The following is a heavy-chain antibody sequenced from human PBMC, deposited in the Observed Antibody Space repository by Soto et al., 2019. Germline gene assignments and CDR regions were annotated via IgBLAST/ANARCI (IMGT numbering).Heavy chain of an antibody. V-gene: IGHV1-2*02. D-gene: IGHD5-12*01. CDR3: AKWGGGYPHY. Sequence: QVQLVQSGTEVKKPGASVKVSCKASGDTFTGYYIHWVRQAPGQGPEWMGWINPNSGGTNYAQKFQGRVTMTRDTSTSTVNRDLGRLRSDDTAVYYCAKWGGGYPHYWGREPWSPSPQ. J-gene: IGHJ4*02. CDR2: INPNSGGT. CDR1: GDTFTGYY.